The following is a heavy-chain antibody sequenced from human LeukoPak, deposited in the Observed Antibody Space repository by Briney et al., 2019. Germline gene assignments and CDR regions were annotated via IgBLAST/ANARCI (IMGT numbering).Heavy chain of an antibody. Sequence: GGSLRLSCAASGFTFSSYAMSWVRQAPGQGLEWVSAISGTGAGTYYAHSVKGRFTISRDNSKNTLYLKMNSLRAEDTAGYYCAKGGAYYDSSGYPIDYWGQGTLVTVSS. CDR3: AKGGAYYDSSGYPIDY. V-gene: IGHV3-23*01. J-gene: IGHJ4*02. CDR1: GFTFSSYA. D-gene: IGHD3-22*01. CDR2: ISGTGAGT.